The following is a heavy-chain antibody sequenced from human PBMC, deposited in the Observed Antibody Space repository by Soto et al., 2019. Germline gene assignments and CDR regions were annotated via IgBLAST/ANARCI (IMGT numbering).Heavy chain of an antibody. V-gene: IGHV3-23*01. J-gene: IGHJ4*02. Sequence: PGGSLRLSCAASGFTFSSYAMSWVRQAPGKGLEWVSGISGRGGSTSYAGSVKGRLTISRDNSKNTLYLQMNSLRAEDTAVYYCAKSPPGGSGWFHYFDYWGQGT. D-gene: IGHD6-19*01. CDR3: AKSPPGGSGWFHYFDY. CDR1: GFTFSSYA. CDR2: ISGRGGST.